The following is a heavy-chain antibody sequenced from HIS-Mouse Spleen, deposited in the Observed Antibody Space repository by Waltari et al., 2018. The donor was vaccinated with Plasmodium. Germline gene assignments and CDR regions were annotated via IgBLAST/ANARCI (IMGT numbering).Heavy chain of an antibody. V-gene: IGHV1-2*02. CDR2: INPNSGVT. Sequence: QVQLVQSGAEVKKPGASVKVSCKASGYTFTGYYMHWVRQAPGQGLEWMEWINPNSGVTNSAQKFQGRVTMTRETSISTAYMERSRLRSDDTAVYYCARGYCTNGVCPFDYWGQGTLVTVSS. D-gene: IGHD2-8*01. J-gene: IGHJ4*02. CDR3: ARGYCTNGVCPFDY. CDR1: GYTFTGYY.